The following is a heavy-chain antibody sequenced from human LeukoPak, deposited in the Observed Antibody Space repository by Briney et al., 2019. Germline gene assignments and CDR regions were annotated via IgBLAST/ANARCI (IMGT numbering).Heavy chain of an antibody. J-gene: IGHJ5*01. D-gene: IGHD3-10*01. CDR1: GFTFDDYA. V-gene: IGHV3-43*02. CDR2: ISGDGTST. Sequence: GGSLRLSCAASGFTFDDYAMHWVRQAPGKGLDWVSLISGDGTSTYYAASVKGRFTISRDSSKNMLYLQMNILRAEDTAIYYCAKDGIDSGDPNGFDSWGQGTLVTVSS. CDR3: AKDGIDSGDPNGFDS.